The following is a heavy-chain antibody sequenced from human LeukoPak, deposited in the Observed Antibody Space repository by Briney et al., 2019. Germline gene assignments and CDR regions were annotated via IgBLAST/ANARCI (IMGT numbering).Heavy chain of an antibody. J-gene: IGHJ4*02. D-gene: IGHD6-13*01. V-gene: IGHV3-7*01. CDR2: MKQDGSEK. CDR3: ARDRSSSWDTYYFDY. Sequence: GGSLRLSCAASGFTFSSYWMSWVRQAPGKGLEWVANMKQDGSEKYYVDSVKGRFTISRDNAKNSLYLQMNSLRAEDTAVYYCARDRSSSWDTYYFDYWGQGTLVTVSS. CDR1: GFTFSSYW.